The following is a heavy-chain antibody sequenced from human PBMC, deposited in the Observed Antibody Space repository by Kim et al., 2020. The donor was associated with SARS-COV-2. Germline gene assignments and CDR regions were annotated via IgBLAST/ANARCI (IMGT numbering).Heavy chain of an antibody. J-gene: IGHJ5*02. Sequence: GRLTITSDNAKNSMYLQMNSLRAEDTAVYYCARDSERRITMVRGVRWFDPWGQGTLVTVSS. CDR3: ARDSERRITMVRGVRWFDP. V-gene: IGHV3-11*04. D-gene: IGHD3-10*01.